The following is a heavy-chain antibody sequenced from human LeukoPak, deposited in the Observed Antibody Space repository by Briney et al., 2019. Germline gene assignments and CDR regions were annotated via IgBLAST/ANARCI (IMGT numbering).Heavy chain of an antibody. CDR2: INHSGST. V-gene: IGHV4-34*01. CDR1: GGSFSGYY. D-gene: IGHD3-22*01. CDR3: ARLFLSGDSSGYYSGFDY. J-gene: IGHJ4*02. Sequence: SETLSLTCAVYGGSFSGYYWSWIRQPPGKGLEWIGEINHSGSTNYNPSLKSRVTISVDTSKNQFSLKLSSVTAADTAVYYCARLFLSGDSSGYYSGFDYWGQGTLVTVSS.